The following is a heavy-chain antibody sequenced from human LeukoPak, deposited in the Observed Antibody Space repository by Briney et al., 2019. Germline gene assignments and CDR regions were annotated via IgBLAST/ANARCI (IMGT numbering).Heavy chain of an antibody. J-gene: IGHJ5*02. CDR3: ARDSAYCGGDCYVRWFDP. CDR1: GFTFSSYW. D-gene: IGHD2-21*02. Sequence: GGSLRLSCAASGFTFSSYWMSWVRQAPGKGLEWVANIKLDGSEKYYVDSVKGRFTIPRDNAKNSLYLQMNSLRAEDTAVYYCARDSAYCGGDCYVRWFDPWGQGTLVTVSS. CDR2: IKLDGSEK. V-gene: IGHV3-7*01.